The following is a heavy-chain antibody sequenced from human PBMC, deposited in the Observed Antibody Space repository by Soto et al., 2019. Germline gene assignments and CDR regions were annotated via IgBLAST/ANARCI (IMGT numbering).Heavy chain of an antibody. CDR3: AREGGPLWFGELPPGDYYYMDV. V-gene: IGHV1-2*04. Sequence: QVQLVQSGAEVKKPGASVKVSCKASGYTFTGYYMHWVRQAPGQGLEWMGWINPNSGGTNYAQKFQGWVTMTRDTSISTAYMELSRLRSDDTAVYYCAREGGPLWFGELPPGDYYYMDVWGKGTTVTVSS. CDR1: GYTFTGYY. J-gene: IGHJ6*03. D-gene: IGHD3-10*01. CDR2: INPNSGGT.